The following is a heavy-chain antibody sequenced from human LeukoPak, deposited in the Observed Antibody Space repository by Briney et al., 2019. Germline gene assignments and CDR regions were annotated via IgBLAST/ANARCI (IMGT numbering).Heavy chain of an antibody. J-gene: IGHJ4*02. D-gene: IGHD3-10*01. CDR1: GFNFDDPA. V-gene: IGHV3-9*03. Sequence: GKSLRLCCEAAGFNFDDPAMHWVRQAPGRGLEWVSGISRNSGNIGYADSVKGRFTISRDNAKNSLYLQMNSLRAEDMALYYCAKGSYFGSPFGYWGQGTLVTVSS. CDR3: AKGSYFGSPFGY. CDR2: ISRNSGNI.